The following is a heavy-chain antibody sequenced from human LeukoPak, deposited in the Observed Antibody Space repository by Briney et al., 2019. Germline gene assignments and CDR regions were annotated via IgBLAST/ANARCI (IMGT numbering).Heavy chain of an antibody. CDR1: GFTFSDYY. V-gene: IGHV3-11*01. CDR3: ARGREGWLRNYYCYGMDV. Sequence: GGSLRLSCAASGFTFSDYYMSWIRQAPGKGLEWVSYISSSGSTIYYADSVKGRFTISRDNAKNSLYLQMNSLRAEDTAVYYCARGREGWLRNYYCYGMDVWGQGTTVTVSS. CDR2: ISSSGSTI. D-gene: IGHD5-12*01. J-gene: IGHJ6*02.